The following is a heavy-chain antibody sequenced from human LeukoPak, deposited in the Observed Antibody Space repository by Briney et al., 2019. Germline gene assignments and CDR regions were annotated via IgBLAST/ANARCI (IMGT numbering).Heavy chain of an antibody. D-gene: IGHD6-19*01. CDR3: ARDQGDSSGWSGYYFDY. Sequence: SETLSLTCTVSGGYITSYYWTWIRQPPGKGLEWIGYIYYSGSTNYNPSLKSRVTISVDTSKNQFSLKLSSVTAADTAVYYCARDQGDSSGWSGYYFDYWGQGTLVTVSS. V-gene: IGHV4-59*01. CDR2: IYYSGST. CDR1: GGYITSYY. J-gene: IGHJ4*02.